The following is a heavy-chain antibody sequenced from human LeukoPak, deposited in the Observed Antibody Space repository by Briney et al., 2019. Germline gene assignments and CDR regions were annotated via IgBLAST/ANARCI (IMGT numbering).Heavy chain of an antibody. D-gene: IGHD6-13*01. J-gene: IGHJ4*02. Sequence: SETLSLTCTVSGGSISSSPYYWGWIRQPPGKGLEWIGSIYYSGTTHYNPSLESRVTISVDTSKNQFSLKVISVTAADTAVYYCARGVIAAGGNDFDYWGQGTLVTVSS. CDR1: GGSISSSPYY. CDR2: IYYSGTT. CDR3: ARGVIAAGGNDFDY. V-gene: IGHV4-39*07.